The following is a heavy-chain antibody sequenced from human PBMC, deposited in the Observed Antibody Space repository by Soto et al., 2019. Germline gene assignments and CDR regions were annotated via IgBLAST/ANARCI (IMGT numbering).Heavy chain of an antibody. D-gene: IGHD3-10*02. Sequence: QVQLVQSGAEVKKPGSSVKVSCTASGGPFSSYAINWVRQAPGQGLEWMGVITPMFGAPHYAQNFKGRITITADKSTHTAYMELTSLTSGHTAVYFCATVFTGRWFDPWGQGTLVTVSS. CDR3: ATVFTGRWFDP. J-gene: IGHJ5*02. CDR2: ITPMFGAP. CDR1: GGPFSSYA. V-gene: IGHV1-69*06.